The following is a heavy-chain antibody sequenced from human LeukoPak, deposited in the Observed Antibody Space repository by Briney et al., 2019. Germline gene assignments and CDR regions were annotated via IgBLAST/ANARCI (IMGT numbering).Heavy chain of an antibody. V-gene: IGHV4-38-2*02. CDR1: GYSISSGYY. CDR2: IYQSGST. D-gene: IGHD3-10*01. J-gene: IGHJ6*03. Sequence: SETLSLTCTVAGYSISSGYYWGWIRQSPGKGLEWIGSIYQSGSTYHNPSLKSRVTISIDTSKNQISLKLSSVTAADTAVYYCARLRRYYGSGSYQIIAYRYYYMDVWGKGTTVTISS. CDR3: ARLRRYYGSGSYQIIAYRYYYMDV.